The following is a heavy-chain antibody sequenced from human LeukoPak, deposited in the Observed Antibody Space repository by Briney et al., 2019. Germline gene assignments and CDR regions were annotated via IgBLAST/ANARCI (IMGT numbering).Heavy chain of an antibody. Sequence: SQTLSLTCTVSGGSISSGSYYWGWIRQPAGKGLEWIGRIYTSGSTNYNPSLKSRVTISVDTSKNQFSLKLSSVTAADTAVYYCARILMARPGYYYYYYMDVWGKGTTVTVSS. V-gene: IGHV4-61*02. CDR2: IYTSGST. CDR1: GGSISSGSYY. D-gene: IGHD1-14*01. J-gene: IGHJ6*03. CDR3: ARILMARPGYYYYYYMDV.